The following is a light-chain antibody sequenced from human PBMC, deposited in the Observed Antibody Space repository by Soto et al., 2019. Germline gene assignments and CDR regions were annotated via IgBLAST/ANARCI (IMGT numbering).Light chain of an antibody. Sequence: EIVLTQSPGTLSLSPGERATLSCRASQSVSNTYLAWYQQKPGQAPRLLIYDASSRATGIPDRFSGSGSETDFTLTISRLEPEDFAVYYCQLFDSSLYTFGQGTKLEIK. J-gene: IGKJ2*01. V-gene: IGKV3-20*01. CDR3: QLFDSSLYT. CDR2: DAS. CDR1: QSVSNTY.